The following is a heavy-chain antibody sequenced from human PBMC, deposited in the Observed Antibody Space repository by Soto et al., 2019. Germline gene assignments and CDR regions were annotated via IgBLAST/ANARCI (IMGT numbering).Heavy chain of an antibody. CDR2: VYYRGRS. CDR3: VSQRTTVPTQAYFDY. Sequence: SETLSLTCTISGGSVTNSSYYWGWIRQSPGKGLEWIGSVYYRGRSYSKSSVKSRVTISVDTSKNRFSLSLNSVTASDTAVYFCVSQRTTVPTQAYFDYWGPGALVTVSS. V-gene: IGHV4-39*01. J-gene: IGHJ4*02. D-gene: IGHD4-17*01. CDR1: GGSVTNSSYY.